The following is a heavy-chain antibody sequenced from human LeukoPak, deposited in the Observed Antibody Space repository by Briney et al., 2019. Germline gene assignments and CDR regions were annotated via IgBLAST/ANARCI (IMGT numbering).Heavy chain of an antibody. CDR3: ARGGSSGRYRYYHYGMDV. J-gene: IGHJ6*02. CDR1: GGSVSNGSYY. D-gene: IGHD6-19*01. V-gene: IGHV4-61*01. CDR2: IYYSGST. Sequence: SETLSLTCTVSGGSVSNGSYYWSWIRQPPGKGLEWIGYIYYSGSTNYNPSLKSRVTISVDTSKNQFSLKLSSVTAADTAVYYCARGGSSGRYRYYHYGMDVWGQGTTVTVSS.